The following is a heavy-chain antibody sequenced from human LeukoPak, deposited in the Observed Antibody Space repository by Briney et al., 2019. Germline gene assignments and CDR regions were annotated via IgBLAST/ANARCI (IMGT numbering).Heavy chain of an antibody. J-gene: IGHJ4*02. D-gene: IGHD2-2*02. CDR2: MNPNSGNT. CDR1: GYTCTSYD. CDR3: ARGLGLRYCSSTSCYKRGSDFDY. V-gene: IGHV1-8*01. Sequence: GASVKVSCKASGYTCTSYDINWVRQATGQGLEWMGWMNPNSGNTGYAQKFQGRVTMTRNTSISTAYMELSSLRSEDTAVYYCARGLGLRYCSSTSCYKRGSDFDYWGQGTLVTVSS.